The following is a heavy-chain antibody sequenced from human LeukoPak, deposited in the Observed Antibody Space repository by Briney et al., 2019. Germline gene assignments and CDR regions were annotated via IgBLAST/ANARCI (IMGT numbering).Heavy chain of an antibody. CDR2: IYPGDSDT. D-gene: IGHD6-13*01. Sequence: GGSLQISCKGSGCSFTSYWIGWVRQMPGKGLEWMGIIYPGDSDTRYSPSFEGQVTISADKSISTAYLQWSSLKASDTAMYYCAVGRQLYWFDPWGQGTLVTVSS. CDR3: AVGRQLYWFDP. CDR1: GCSFTSYW. J-gene: IGHJ5*02. V-gene: IGHV5-51*01.